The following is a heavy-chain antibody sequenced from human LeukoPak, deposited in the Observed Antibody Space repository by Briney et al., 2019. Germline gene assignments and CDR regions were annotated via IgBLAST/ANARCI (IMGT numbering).Heavy chain of an antibody. V-gene: IGHV4-31*03. CDR3: ARDYYDSSGSDAFDI. J-gene: IGHJ3*02. D-gene: IGHD3-22*01. CDR2: IYYSGST. Sequence: PSETLSLTCTVSGGSLSSGGYYWSWIRQHPGTGLEWIGYIYYSGSTYYNPSLKSRVTISVDTSKNQFSLKLSSVTAADTAVYYCARDYYDSSGSDAFDIWGQGTMVTVSS. CDR1: GGSLSSGGYY.